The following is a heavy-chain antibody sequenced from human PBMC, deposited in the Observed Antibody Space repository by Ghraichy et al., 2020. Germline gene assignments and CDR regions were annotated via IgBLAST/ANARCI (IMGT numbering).Heavy chain of an antibody. CDR2: MSSSGDST. J-gene: IGHJ2*01. Sequence: GGSLRLACAASGFIFSSYAMSWVRQAPGKGLEWVSTMSSSGDSTYYADSVKGRFVISRDNSKNTLSLQMNSLRAEDTAVYYCAKGHSSAYNYVGPGRFFDLWGRGTLVTVSS. CDR3: AKGHSSAYNYVGPGRFFDL. CDR1: GFIFSSYA. V-gene: IGHV3-23*01. D-gene: IGHD3-22*01.